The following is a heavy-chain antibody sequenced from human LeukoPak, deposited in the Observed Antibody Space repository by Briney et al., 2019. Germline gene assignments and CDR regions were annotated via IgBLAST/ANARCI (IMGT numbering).Heavy chain of an antibody. J-gene: IGHJ4*02. Sequence: SETLSLTCTVSGGSISSSSYYWGWIRQPPGKGLEWIGYIYHSGSTYYNPSLKSRVTISVDRSKNQFSLKLSSVTAADTAVYYCARDSSARFGELLLSYWGQGTLVTVSS. V-gene: IGHV4-30-2*01. CDR2: IYHSGST. D-gene: IGHD3-10*01. CDR3: ARDSSARFGELLLSY. CDR1: GGSISSSSYY.